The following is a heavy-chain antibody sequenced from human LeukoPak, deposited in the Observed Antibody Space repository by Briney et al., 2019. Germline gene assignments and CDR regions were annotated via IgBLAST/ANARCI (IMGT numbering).Heavy chain of an antibody. CDR1: GFTLSSYE. CDR3: GRWYLDY. V-gene: IGHV3-23*01. D-gene: IGHD2-15*01. J-gene: IGHJ4*02. Sequence: GGSLRLSCTGSGFTLSSYEMTWIRQAPGKGLEWVSSIDYSGDSPYYADSVKGRFTISRDNSKNTLYLQMNSLRAEDTAVYYCGRWYLDYWGQGTLVTVSS. CDR2: IDYSGDSP.